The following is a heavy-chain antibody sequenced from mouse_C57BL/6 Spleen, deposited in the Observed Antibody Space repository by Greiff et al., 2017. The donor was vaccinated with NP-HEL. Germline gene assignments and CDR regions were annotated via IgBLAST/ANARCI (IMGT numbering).Heavy chain of an antibody. J-gene: IGHJ3*01. V-gene: IGHV1-82*01. D-gene: IGHD1-1*01. CDR2: IYPGDGDT. Sequence: QVQLQQSGPELVKPGASVKISCKASGYAFSSSWMNWVKQRPGKGLEWIGRIYPGDGDTNYNGQFKGKATLTADKSSSTAYMQLSSLTSEDSAVYFCASEGLLREGFAYWGQGTLVTVSA. CDR1: GYAFSSSW. CDR3: ASEGLLREGFAY.